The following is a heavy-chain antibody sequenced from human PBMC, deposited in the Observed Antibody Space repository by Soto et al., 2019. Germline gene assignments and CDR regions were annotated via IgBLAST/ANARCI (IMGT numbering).Heavy chain of an antibody. CDR1: AYTFTGYY. Sequence: EASAKGSCKAAAYTFTGYYMHWVRQAPGQGLEWMGWINPNSGGTNYAQKCQGRVTMTRDTSISTAYMELSRLRSDDTAVYYCARDRRVVAADSYYFYGIDVWGQGTTVTVSS. V-gene: IGHV1-2*02. J-gene: IGHJ6*02. CDR3: ARDRRVVAADSYYFYGIDV. D-gene: IGHD2-15*01. CDR2: INPNSGGT.